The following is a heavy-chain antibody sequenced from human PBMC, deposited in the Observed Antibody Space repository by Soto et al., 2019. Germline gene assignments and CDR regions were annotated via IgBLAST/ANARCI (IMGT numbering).Heavy chain of an antibody. CDR1: GFTFSSYA. J-gene: IGHJ6*02. CDR3: VKDRGYDFWFGYTYYYYYGMDV. Sequence: PGGSLRLSCSASGFTFSSYAMHWVRQAPGKGLEYVSAISSNGGSTYYADSVKGRFTISRDNSKNTLYLQMSSLRAEDTAVYYCVKDRGYDFWFGYTYYYYYGMDVWGQGTTVTVSS. D-gene: IGHD3-3*01. V-gene: IGHV3-64D*06. CDR2: ISSNGGST.